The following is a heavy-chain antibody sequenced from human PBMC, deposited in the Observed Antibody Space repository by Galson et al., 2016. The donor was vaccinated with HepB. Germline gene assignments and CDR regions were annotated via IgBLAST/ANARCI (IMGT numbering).Heavy chain of an antibody. Sequence: LRLSCAASGFVFSAFDMNWVRPAPGRGLEWVSTVVGSGSKTFYADSVKGRFTVSRAKSRNTLHLQMIGLRAEDTAVYYCAKTGSSGFVNSYGMDVWGQGTTVTVSS. CDR3: AKTGSSGFVNSYGMDV. CDR2: VVGSGSKT. CDR1: GFVFSAFD. J-gene: IGHJ6*02. V-gene: IGHV3-23*01. D-gene: IGHD3-10*01.